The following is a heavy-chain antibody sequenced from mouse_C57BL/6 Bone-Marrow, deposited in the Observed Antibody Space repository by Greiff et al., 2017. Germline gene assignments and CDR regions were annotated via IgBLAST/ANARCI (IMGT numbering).Heavy chain of an antibody. D-gene: IGHD1-1*01. Sequence: QVQLQQSGAELVRPGTSVKMSCKASGYTFTNYWIGWAKQRPGHGLEWIGDIYPGGGYTNYNEKFKGKATLTADKSSSTAYMQVSSLTSEDSAIYYCARVTTVVATDWYFDVWGTGTTVTVSS. CDR3: ARVTTVVATDWYFDV. CDR1: GYTFTNYW. J-gene: IGHJ1*03. CDR2: IYPGGGYT. V-gene: IGHV1-63*01.